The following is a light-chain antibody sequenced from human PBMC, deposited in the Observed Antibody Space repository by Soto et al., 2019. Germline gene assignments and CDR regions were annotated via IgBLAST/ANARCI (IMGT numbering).Light chain of an antibody. Sequence: QSVLTQPPAVSGAPGQRVTISCTGSSSNIGAGYDVHWYLQLPGTAPKLLIYSNSNRPSGVPDRFSGSKSGASASLAVTGLQAEDEADYYCQSYDSSLSVVFGGGTKLTVL. J-gene: IGLJ2*01. CDR1: SSNIGAGYD. CDR3: QSYDSSLSVV. CDR2: SNS. V-gene: IGLV1-40*01.